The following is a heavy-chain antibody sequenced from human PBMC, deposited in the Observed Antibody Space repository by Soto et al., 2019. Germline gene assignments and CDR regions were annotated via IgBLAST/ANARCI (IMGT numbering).Heavy chain of an antibody. D-gene: IGHD2-15*01. J-gene: IGHJ5*02. Sequence: QVQLQESGPGLVKPSQTLSLTCTVSGGSISSGDYYWSWIRQPPGKGLEWIGYIYYSGSTYYTPSLKRRVTISVDTSKNQFSLKLSSVTAADTAVYYCARVYCSGGSCYRGGWFDPWGQGTLVTVSS. CDR3: ARVYCSGGSCYRGGWFDP. CDR1: GGSISSGDYY. CDR2: IYYSGST. V-gene: IGHV4-30-4*01.